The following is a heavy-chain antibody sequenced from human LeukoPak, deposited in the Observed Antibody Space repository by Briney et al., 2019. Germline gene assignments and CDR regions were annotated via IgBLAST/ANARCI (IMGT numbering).Heavy chain of an antibody. Sequence: SETLSLTCGVSDDSMRSDSYYWGWTRQSPGKALEWIGSISNRGSTNYNPSLKSRVTISVDTSKNQFSLKLSSVTAADTAVYYCARDAPSGAHDYWGQGILVTVSS. CDR1: DDSMRSDSYY. V-gene: IGHV4-39*07. CDR2: ISNRGST. J-gene: IGHJ4*02. CDR3: ARDAPSGAHDY. D-gene: IGHD2-8*02.